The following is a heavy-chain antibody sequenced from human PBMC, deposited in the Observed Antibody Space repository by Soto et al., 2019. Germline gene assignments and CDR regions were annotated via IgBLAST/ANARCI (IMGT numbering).Heavy chain of an antibody. D-gene: IGHD3-22*01. Sequence: SVKVSCKASGGTFSSYAISWVRQAPGQGLEWMGGIIPIFGAANYAQKFQGRVTITADESTSTAYMELSSLRSEDTAVYYCAMGPYYYDSSGYFGPNWFDSWGQGTLVTVSS. J-gene: IGHJ5*01. CDR1: GGTFSSYA. CDR3: AMGPYYYDSSGYFGPNWFDS. CDR2: IIPIFGAA. V-gene: IGHV1-69*13.